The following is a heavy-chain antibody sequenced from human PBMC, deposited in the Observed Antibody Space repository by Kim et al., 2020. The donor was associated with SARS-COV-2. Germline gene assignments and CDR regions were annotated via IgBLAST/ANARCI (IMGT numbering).Heavy chain of an antibody. V-gene: IGHV3-48*02. J-gene: IGHJ6*02. CDR3: ARDGDPYSYGPYYYGMDV. D-gene: IGHD5-18*01. Sequence: VKGRFTISRDNAKNSLYLQMNSLRDEDTAVYYCARDGDPYSYGPYYYGMDVWGQGTTVTVSS.